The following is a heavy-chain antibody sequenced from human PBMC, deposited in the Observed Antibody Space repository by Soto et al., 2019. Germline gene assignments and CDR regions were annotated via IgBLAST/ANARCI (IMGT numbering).Heavy chain of an antibody. V-gene: IGHV3-23*01. CDR2: LSGSGCST. CDR1: GFTFSSYA. CDR3: AKQQGPGTPYYYAMDV. D-gene: IGHD1-1*01. Sequence: VQLLEAGGGLVQPGGSQRLSCAASGFTFSSYAMTWVRQAPGKWLEWVSTLSGSGCSTYYAASVKGRFTISRDNSKDTLYLEMNSLRGEDTAVYFCAKQQGPGTPYYYAMDVWGHGTAVTV. J-gene: IGHJ6*02.